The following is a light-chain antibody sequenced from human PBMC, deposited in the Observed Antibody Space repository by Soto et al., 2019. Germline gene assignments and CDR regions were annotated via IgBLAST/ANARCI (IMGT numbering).Light chain of an antibody. CDR1: QGISSW. CDR2: AAS. CDR3: QQANSFPLT. J-gene: IGKJ4*01. V-gene: IGKV1-12*01. Sequence: DIQMTQPQSSVPASVGDRVTIPCRASQGISSWLAWYQQKQGKAPNLLIYAASSLQSGVPSRFSGSGSGTDFALTISSVQPEDFANYYCQQANSFPLTFGGGTKVEIK.